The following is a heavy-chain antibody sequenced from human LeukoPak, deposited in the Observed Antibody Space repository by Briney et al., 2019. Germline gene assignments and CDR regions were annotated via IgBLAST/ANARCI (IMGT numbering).Heavy chain of an antibody. CDR1: GGSIRSYY. CDR2: IYYSGST. V-gene: IGHV4-59*08. CDR3: ARAGVPAATFDY. J-gene: IGHJ4*02. D-gene: IGHD2-2*01. Sequence: PSETLSLTCAVSGGSIRSYYWSWIRQPPGKGLEWIGYIYYSGSTNYNPSLKSRVTISVDTSKNQFSLWLSSVTAADTAGYYCARAGVPAATFDYWGQGTLVTVSS.